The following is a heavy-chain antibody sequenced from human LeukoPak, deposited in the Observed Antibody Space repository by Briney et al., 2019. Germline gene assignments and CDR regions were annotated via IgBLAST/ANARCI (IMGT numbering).Heavy chain of an antibody. CDR1: GFTFSSYA. CDR3: AKDEFEKSRYSSGWYVY. D-gene: IGHD6-19*01. Sequence: GGSLRLSCAASGFTFSSYAMSWVRQAPGKGLEWVSAISGSGGSTYYADSVKGRFTISRDNSKNTLYLQMNSLRAEDTAVYYCAKDEFEKSRYSSGWYVYWGQGTLVTVSS. J-gene: IGHJ4*02. CDR2: ISGSGGST. V-gene: IGHV3-23*01.